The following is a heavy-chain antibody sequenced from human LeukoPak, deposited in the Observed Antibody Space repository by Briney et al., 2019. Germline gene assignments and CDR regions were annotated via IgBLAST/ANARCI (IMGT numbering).Heavy chain of an antibody. D-gene: IGHD2-2*01. CDR2: IHPGDSDT. CDR1: GYSPTTYW. Sequence: GESLKISCKGSGYSPTTYWIAWVRQMPGKGLEWMGIIHPGDSDTIYNPSFQGQVTISVDKSISTAFLQWSSLQASDTGMYYCARHSRNYYGMDVWGQGTAVTASS. V-gene: IGHV5-51*01. J-gene: IGHJ6*02. CDR3: ARHSRNYYGMDV.